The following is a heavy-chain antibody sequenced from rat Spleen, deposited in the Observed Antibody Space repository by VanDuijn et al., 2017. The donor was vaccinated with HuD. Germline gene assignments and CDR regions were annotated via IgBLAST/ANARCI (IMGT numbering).Heavy chain of an antibody. J-gene: IGHJ2*01. Sequence: EVQLVESGGGLMQPGRSLKLSCAVSGFTFSNFDMAWVRQAPTKGLEWVASISAGGGNTYYRDSVKGRFTISRDNAKSTLYLQMNSLRSEDTATYYCASQRTMIDWGQGVMVTVSS. D-gene: IGHD1-12*01. V-gene: IGHV5-25*01. CDR1: GFTFSNFD. CDR3: ASQRTMID. CDR2: ISAGGGNT.